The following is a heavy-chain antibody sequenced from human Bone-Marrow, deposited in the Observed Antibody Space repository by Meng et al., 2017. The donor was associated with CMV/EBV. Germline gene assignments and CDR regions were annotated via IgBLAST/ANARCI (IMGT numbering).Heavy chain of an antibody. V-gene: IGHV1-2*02. J-gene: IGHJ4*02. CDR2: INPNSGGT. D-gene: IGHD3-9*01. CDR3: ARGLDILTGYRAGGVDY. Sequence: ASVKVSCKASGYTFTGYYMHWVRQAPGQGLEWMGWINPNSGGTNYAQKFQGRVTMTRDTSISTAYMELSRLRSDETAVYYCARGLDILTGYRAGGVDYWGQGTLVTVSS. CDR1: GYTFTGYY.